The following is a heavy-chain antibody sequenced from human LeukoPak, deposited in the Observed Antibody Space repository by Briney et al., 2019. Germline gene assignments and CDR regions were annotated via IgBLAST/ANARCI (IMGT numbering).Heavy chain of an antibody. D-gene: IGHD2-2*02. J-gene: IGHJ6*02. CDR2: INPNSGGT. Sequence: GGSVKVSCKASGYTFTGYYMHWVRQAPGQGLEWMGWINPNSGGTNYAQKFQGRVTMTRDTSISTAYMELSRLRSDDTAVYYCARGGCSSTSCYTGLYYYYGMDVWGQGTTVTVSS. V-gene: IGHV1-2*02. CDR3: ARGGCSSTSCYTGLYYYYGMDV. CDR1: GYTFTGYY.